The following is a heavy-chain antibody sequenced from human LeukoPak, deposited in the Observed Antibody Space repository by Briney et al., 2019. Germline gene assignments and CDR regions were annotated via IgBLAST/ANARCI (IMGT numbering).Heavy chain of an antibody. D-gene: IGHD1-26*01. CDR2: ISNSGTTI. Sequence: GGSLRLSCAASGFSFSSYEMNWVRQVPGRGLEWVSYISNSGTTIYHADSVKGRFTISRDNAKDSLYLQMNSLRAEDTALYYCAREGRVPYWGQGTLVTVSS. V-gene: IGHV3-48*03. J-gene: IGHJ4*02. CDR3: AREGRVPY. CDR1: GFSFSSYE.